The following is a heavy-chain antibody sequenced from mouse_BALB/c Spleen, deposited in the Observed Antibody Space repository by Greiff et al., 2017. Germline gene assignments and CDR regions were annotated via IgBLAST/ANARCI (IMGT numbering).Heavy chain of an antibody. V-gene: IGHV10S3*01. CDR3: VRLLYGNPSYYYAMDY. D-gene: IGHD2-1*01. J-gene: IGHJ4*01. Sequence: VKDRFTISRDDSQSMLYLQMNNLKTEDTAMYYCVRLLYGNPSYYYAMDYWGQGTSVTVSS.